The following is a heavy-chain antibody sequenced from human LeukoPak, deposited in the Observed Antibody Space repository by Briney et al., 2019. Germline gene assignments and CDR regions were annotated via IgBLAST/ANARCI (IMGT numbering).Heavy chain of an antibody. V-gene: IGHV3-23*01. J-gene: IGHJ4*02. CDR1: GFTFSSYA. CDR3: AKGSVDTAMVPLDFDY. D-gene: IGHD5-18*01. Sequence: PGGSLRLPCGASGFTFSSYAMSWVRQAPGKGLEWVSAISGSGGSTYYADSVKGRFTISRDNSKNTLYLQMNSLRAEDTAVYYCAKGSVDTAMVPLDFDYWGQGTLVTVS. CDR2: ISGSGGST.